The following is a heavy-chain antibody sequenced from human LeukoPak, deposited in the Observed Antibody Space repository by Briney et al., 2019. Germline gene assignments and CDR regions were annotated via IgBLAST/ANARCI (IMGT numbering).Heavy chain of an antibody. CDR1: GYTFSMYG. V-gene: IGHV1-18*01. J-gene: IGHJ4*02. CDR2: ISTYNGNT. D-gene: IGHD2-21*02. Sequence: ASVKVSCKASGYTFSMYGITWVRQAPGQGLEWMGWISTYNGNTNYAQKVQGRVTMTTDTSASTVYMELRSLRSDDTAVYYCARVGVATATGNRLFDYWGQGTLVTVSS. CDR3: ARVGVATATGNRLFDY.